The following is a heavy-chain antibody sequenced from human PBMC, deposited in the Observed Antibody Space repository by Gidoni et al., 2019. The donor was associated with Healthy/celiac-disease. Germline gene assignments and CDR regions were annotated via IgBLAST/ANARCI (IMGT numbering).Heavy chain of an antibody. Sequence: QVQLQQWGAGLLKPSETRSLTCAVYGGSFSGYYWSWIRQPPGKGLEWIGEINHSGSTNYNPSLKSRVTISVDTSKNQFSLNLSSVTAADTAVYYCATAAGTIDYWGQGTLVTVSS. J-gene: IGHJ4*02. CDR1: GGSFSGYY. CDR2: INHSGST. D-gene: IGHD6-13*01. CDR3: ATAAGTIDY. V-gene: IGHV4-34*01.